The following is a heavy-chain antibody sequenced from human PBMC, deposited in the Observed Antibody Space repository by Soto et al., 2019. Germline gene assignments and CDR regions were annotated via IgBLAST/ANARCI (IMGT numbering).Heavy chain of an antibody. CDR1: GFTFSSYG. Sequence: QVQLVESGGGVVQPGRSLRLSCAASGFTFSSYGMHWVRQAPGKGLEWVAVISYDGSNKYYADSVKGRFTISRDNSKNTLYLQMNSLRAEDTAVYYCAKDRGPLTIFGTYYYGMDVW. V-gene: IGHV3-30*18. D-gene: IGHD3-3*01. CDR3: AKDRGPLTIFGTYYYGMDV. CDR2: ISYDGSNK. J-gene: IGHJ6*01.